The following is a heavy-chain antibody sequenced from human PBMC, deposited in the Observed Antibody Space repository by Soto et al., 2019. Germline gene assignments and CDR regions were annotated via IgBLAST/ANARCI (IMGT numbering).Heavy chain of an antibody. CDR2: ISGSGGST. CDR3: AGPKKIRDAFDI. CDR1: GFTFSSYA. J-gene: IGHJ3*02. V-gene: IGHV3-23*01. Sequence: PWGSLRLSCAASGFTFSSYAMSWVRQAPGKGLEWVSAISGSGGSTYYADSVKGRFTISRDNSKNTLYLQMNSLRAEDTAVYYCAGPKKIRDAFDIWGQGTMVTVSS.